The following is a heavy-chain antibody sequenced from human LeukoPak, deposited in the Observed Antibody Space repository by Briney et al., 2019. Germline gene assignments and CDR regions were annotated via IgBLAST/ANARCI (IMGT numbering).Heavy chain of an antibody. J-gene: IGHJ4*02. Sequence: GWSLRLSCAASGFTFISYDMHWVRQAPGKGLEWVVIISYDGNEKYYAASVKGRFTISRDNSKNTLYLQMNSLIAEDTAVYYCTRGYGSFDNWGQGTLVIVSS. CDR1: GFTFISYD. CDR3: TRGYGSFDN. CDR2: ISYDGNEK. V-gene: IGHV3-30*03. D-gene: IGHD3-10*01.